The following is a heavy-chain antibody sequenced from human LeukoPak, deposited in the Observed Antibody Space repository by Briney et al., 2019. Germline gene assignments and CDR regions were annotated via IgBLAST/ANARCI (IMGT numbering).Heavy chain of an antibody. CDR3: ARDPSLGGTYYHGMDV. CDR1: GGSISSYY. Sequence: SETLSLTCTVSGGSISSYYWSWIRQPPGKGLEWIGYIYYSGSTNYNPSLKSRVTISVDTSKNQFSLKLSSVTAADTAVYYCARDPSLGGTYYHGMDVWGQGTTVTVSS. CDR2: IYYSGST. D-gene: IGHD4-23*01. J-gene: IGHJ6*02. V-gene: IGHV4-59*01.